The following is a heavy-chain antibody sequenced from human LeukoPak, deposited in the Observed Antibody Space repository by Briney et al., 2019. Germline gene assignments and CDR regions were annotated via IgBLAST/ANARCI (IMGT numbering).Heavy chain of an antibody. CDR2: ISNDGSET. V-gene: IGHV3-30*18. CDR3: AKESRD. J-gene: IGHJ1*01. Sequence: GGSLRLSCVASGFIFSRYGMHWVRQAPGKGLEWVAIISNDGSETYYVDSVKGRFTISRDNSKNMLYLQMNSLRAEDTAVYYCAKESRDWGQGTLVTVSS. CDR1: GFIFSRYG.